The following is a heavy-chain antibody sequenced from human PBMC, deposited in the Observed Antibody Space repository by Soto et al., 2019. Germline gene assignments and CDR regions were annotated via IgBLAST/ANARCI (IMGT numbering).Heavy chain of an antibody. D-gene: IGHD3-22*01. V-gene: IGHV3-74*01. CDR3: ARTRGIYYYDSSGYYQSDAFDI. CDR1: GFTFSSYW. CDR2: INSDGSST. Sequence: GGSLRLSCAASGFTFSSYWMHWVRQAPGKGLVWVSRINSDGSSTSYADSVKGRFTISRDNAKNTLYLQMNSLRAEDTAVYYCARTRGIYYYDSSGYYQSDAFDIWGQGTMVTVSS. J-gene: IGHJ3*02.